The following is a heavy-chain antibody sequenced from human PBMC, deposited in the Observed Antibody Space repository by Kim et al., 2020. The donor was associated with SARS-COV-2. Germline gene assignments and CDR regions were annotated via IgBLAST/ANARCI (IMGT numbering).Heavy chain of an antibody. J-gene: IGHJ5*02. V-gene: IGHV3-9*01. CDR1: GFTIDDYV. CDR3: GARPRGSDWNDSRFDP. CDR2: ISWNSGVI. Sequence: GGSLRLSCVASGFTIDDYVMHWVRQVPGKGLEWVSGISWNSGVIGYVDSVKGRFTISRDNAKNSLYLQMNSLRADDTALYYCGARPRGSDWNDSRFDPWGQGTLVTVSS. D-gene: IGHD1-1*01.